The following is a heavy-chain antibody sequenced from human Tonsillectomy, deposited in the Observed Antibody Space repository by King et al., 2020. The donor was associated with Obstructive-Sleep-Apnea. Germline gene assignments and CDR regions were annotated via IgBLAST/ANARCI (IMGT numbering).Heavy chain of an antibody. CDR1: GFSFDGYS. Sequence: QLVESGGAVVQPGGSLRLSCAASGFSFDGYSIHWVRQAPGKGLEWVGLINWDGSNTYYADSVKGRFTISRDNSKNSLYLQMNSLRTADSALYYCAKEKLTRFFDAYGMDGWGQGTTGTVSS. J-gene: IGHJ6*02. D-gene: IGHD3-9*01. CDR3: AKEKLTRFFDAYGMDG. CDR2: INWDGSNT. V-gene: IGHV3-43*01.